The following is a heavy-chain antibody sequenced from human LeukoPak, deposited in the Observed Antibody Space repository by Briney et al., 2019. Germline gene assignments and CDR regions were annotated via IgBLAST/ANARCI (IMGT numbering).Heavy chain of an antibody. CDR1: GFTFSSYS. CDR2: ISTSSSYI. D-gene: IGHD1-26*01. CDR3: AKDQGSSGSYSMMYDY. V-gene: IGHV3-21*01. J-gene: IGHJ4*02. Sequence: PGGSLRLSCAASGFTFSSYSMDWVRQAPGKGLEWVSSISTSSSYIYYADSVKGRFTISRDNSKNTLYLQMNSLRAEDTAVYYCAKDQGSSGSYSMMYDYWGQGTLVTVSS.